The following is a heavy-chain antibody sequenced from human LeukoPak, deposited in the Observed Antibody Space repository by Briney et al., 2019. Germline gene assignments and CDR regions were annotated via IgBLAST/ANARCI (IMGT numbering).Heavy chain of an antibody. CDR2: INLKRGGT. V-gene: IGHV1-2*02. D-gene: IGHD3-22*01. CDR1: GYTFTDYY. Sequence: ASVKVSCKASGYTFTDYYMHWVRQAPGQGLEWMGWINLKRGGTKYAQNFQGRVTMTRDTSITTAYMEMSRLRSDDTAVYYCARDEDASSDNAFDIRGQGTMVTVSS. CDR3: ARDEDASSDNAFDI. J-gene: IGHJ3*02.